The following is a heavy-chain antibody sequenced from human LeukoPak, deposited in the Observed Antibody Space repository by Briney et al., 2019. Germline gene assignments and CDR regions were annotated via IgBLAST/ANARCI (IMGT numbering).Heavy chain of an antibody. J-gene: IGHJ4*02. V-gene: IGHV1-2*02. D-gene: IGHD5-18*01. Sequence: GASVKVSCKASGYTFTGYYMHWVRQAPGQGLEWMGWINPNSGGTNYAQKFQGRVTMTRDTSISTAYMELSRLRSDDTAVYYCARDRGWIQLWFSPDYWDQGTLVTVSS. CDR1: GYTFTGYY. CDR3: ARDRGWIQLWFSPDY. CDR2: INPNSGGT.